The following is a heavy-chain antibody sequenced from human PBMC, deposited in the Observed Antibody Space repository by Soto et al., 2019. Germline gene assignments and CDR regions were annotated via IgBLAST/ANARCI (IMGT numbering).Heavy chain of an antibody. CDR2: IYYSGST. J-gene: IGHJ5*02. Sequence: LSLTCTVSGGSISSYYWSWIRQPPGKGLEWIGYIYYSGSTNYNPSLKSRVTISVDTSKNQFSLKLSSVTAADTAVYYCARAYKNDFWSGYSNSFDPWGQGTLVTVSS. V-gene: IGHV4-59*01. D-gene: IGHD3-3*01. CDR1: GGSISSYY. CDR3: ARAYKNDFWSGYSNSFDP.